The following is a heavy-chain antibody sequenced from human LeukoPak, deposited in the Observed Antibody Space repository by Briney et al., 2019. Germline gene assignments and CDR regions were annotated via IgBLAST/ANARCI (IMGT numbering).Heavy chain of an antibody. D-gene: IGHD6-13*01. J-gene: IGHJ4*02. CDR1: GFTFSSYD. Sequence: PGGSLRLSRAASGFTFSSYDMHWVRQATGKGLEWVSAIGTAGDTYYPGSVKGRFTISRENAKNSLYLQMNSLRAGDTAVYYCARGPGAAGTGVNDYWGQGTLVTVSS. CDR3: ARGPGAAGTGVNDY. CDR2: IGTAGDT. V-gene: IGHV3-13*01.